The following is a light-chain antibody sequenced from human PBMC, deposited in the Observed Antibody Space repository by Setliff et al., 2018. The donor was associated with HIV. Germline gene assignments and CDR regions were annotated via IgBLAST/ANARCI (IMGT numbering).Light chain of an antibody. CDR3: SSYTSSSPPYV. CDR1: SSDVGSYNY. Sequence: QSALTHPASVSGFPGQSITISCTGSSSDVGSYNYVSWYQQHPGKAPKLMISDVSKRPSGVSNRFSGSKSGNTASLTISGLQAEDEADYYCSSYTSSSPPYVFGTGTKVTVL. V-gene: IGLV2-14*03. CDR2: DVS. J-gene: IGLJ1*01.